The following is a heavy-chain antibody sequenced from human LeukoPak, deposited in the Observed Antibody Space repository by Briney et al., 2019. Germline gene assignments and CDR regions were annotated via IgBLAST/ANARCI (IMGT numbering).Heavy chain of an antibody. CDR1: GFTFSSYW. CDR3: ARDGGDGYCSGGSCYHFDY. J-gene: IGHJ4*02. CDR2: IKQDGSEK. Sequence: GGSLRLSCAASGFTFSSYWMSWVRQAPGKGLEWVANIKQDGSEKYYVDSVKGRFTISRDNAKDSLYLQMNSLRAEDTAVYYCARDGGDGYCSGGSCYHFDYWGQGTLVTVSS. D-gene: IGHD2-15*01. V-gene: IGHV3-7*01.